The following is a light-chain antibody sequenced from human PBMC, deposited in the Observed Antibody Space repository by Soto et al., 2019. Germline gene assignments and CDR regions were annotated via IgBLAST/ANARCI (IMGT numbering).Light chain of an antibody. CDR2: DAS. J-gene: IGKJ1*01. CDR3: QQST. CDR1: QSISSW. Sequence: DIQMTQSPSTLSASVGDRVTITCRASQSISSWLAWYQQKPGKAPKLLIYDASSLESGVPSRFSGSGSGTEFTPTISSLQPDDFATYYCQQSTFCQGTKVDIK. V-gene: IGKV1-5*01.